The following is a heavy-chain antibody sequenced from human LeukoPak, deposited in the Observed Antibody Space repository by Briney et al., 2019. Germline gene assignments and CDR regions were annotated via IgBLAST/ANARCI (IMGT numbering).Heavy chain of an antibody. CDR3: ARGRAKAMVTNRRGRRDFDY. D-gene: IGHD5-18*01. V-gene: IGHV4-34*01. Sequence: SETLSLTCAVYGGSFSGYYWSWIRQPPGKGLEWIGEINHSGSTNYNPSLKSRVTISVDTSKNQFFLKLSSVTAADTAVYYCARGRAKAMVTNRRGRRDFDYWGQGTLVTVSS. CDR2: INHSGST. CDR1: GGSFSGYY. J-gene: IGHJ4*02.